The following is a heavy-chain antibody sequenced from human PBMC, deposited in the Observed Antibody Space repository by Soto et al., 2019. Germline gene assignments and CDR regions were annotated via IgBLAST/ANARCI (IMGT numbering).Heavy chain of an antibody. D-gene: IGHD3-10*01. J-gene: IGHJ4*02. V-gene: IGHV4-39*01. CDR1: GGSISSSSYY. CDR2: IYYSGST. CDR3: AGGLLWFGELLRLTTFDY. Sequence: QLQLQESGPGLVKPSETLSLTCTVSGGSISSSSYYWGWIRQPPGKGLEWIGSIYYSGSTYYNPSLKSRVTISVDTSKNQFSLKLSSVTAADTAVYYCAGGLLWFGELLRLTTFDYWGQGTLVTVSS.